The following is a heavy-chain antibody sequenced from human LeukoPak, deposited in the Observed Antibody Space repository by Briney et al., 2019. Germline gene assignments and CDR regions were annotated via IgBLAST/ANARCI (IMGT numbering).Heavy chain of an antibody. V-gene: IGHV4-59*08. D-gene: IGHD6-13*01. CDR1: GGSISNYY. J-gene: IGHJ4*02. CDR2: INYSGNT. CDR3: ARLKGLSGSQLHHFDR. Sequence: PSETLSLTCSVSGGSISNYYWSCIRQPPGKGLEWIAYINYSGNTNYNPSLKSRVTISVDTSKNQFSLKLTSVTAADTAVYYCARLKGLSGSQLHHFDRWGQGTLVTVSS.